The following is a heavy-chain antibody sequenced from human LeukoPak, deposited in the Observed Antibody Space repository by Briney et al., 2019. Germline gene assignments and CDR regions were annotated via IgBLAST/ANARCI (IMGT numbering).Heavy chain of an antibody. J-gene: IGHJ4*02. CDR2: IYPGDSDT. D-gene: IGHD3-22*01. V-gene: IGHV5-51*01. Sequence: GESLKISCQGSGYTFSNYWIVWVRQMPEKGLEWMGIIYPGDSDTTYSPSFQGQVTISADTSISSAFLQWNSLRASDTAIYYCARLFYYDNSKSFDYWGQGTPVTVSS. CDR3: ARLFYYDNSKSFDY. CDR1: GYTFSNYW.